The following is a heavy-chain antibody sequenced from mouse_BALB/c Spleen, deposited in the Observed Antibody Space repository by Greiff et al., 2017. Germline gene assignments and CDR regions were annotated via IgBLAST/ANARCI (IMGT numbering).Heavy chain of an antibody. CDR3: ARTYYYGSSDGYFDV. CDR2: ISYSGST. CDR1: GDSITSGY. J-gene: IGHJ1*01. D-gene: IGHD1-1*01. V-gene: IGHV3-8*02. Sequence: DVKLQESGPSLVKPSQTLSLTCSVTGDSITSGYWNWIRKFPGNKLEYMGYISYSGSTYYNPSLKSRISITRDTSKNQYYLQLNSVTTEDTATYYCARTYYYGSSDGYFDVWGAGTTVTVSS.